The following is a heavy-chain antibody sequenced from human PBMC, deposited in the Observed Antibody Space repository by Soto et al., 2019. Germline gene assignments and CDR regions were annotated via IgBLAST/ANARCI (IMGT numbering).Heavy chain of an antibody. J-gene: IGHJ3*02. CDR1: GGSFSGYY. CDR3: ARKPRRYGSGSYYRTGIGRADDAFDI. V-gene: IGHV4-34*01. Sequence: PSETLSLTCAVYGGSFSGYYWSWIRQPPGKGLEWIGEINRSGSTNYNPSLKSRVTISVDTSKNQFSLKLSSVTAADTAVYYCARKPRRYGSGSYYRTGIGRADDAFDIWGQGTMVTVS. D-gene: IGHD3-10*01. CDR2: INRSGST.